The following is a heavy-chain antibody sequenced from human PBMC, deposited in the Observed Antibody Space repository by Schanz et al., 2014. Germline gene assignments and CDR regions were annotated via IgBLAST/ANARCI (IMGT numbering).Heavy chain of an antibody. CDR1: GFSFGSYA. Sequence: EVQLVESGGGLVQRGGSLRLSCAASGFSFGSYAMSWVRQAPGRGLEWVSTVYMSAASTRYADSVKGRFIISRDSSKNTLFLQMNSLRPEDTALYFCARDEGRDGYNLAFDVWGQGTLVTVSS. V-gene: IGHV3-23*04. CDR2: VYMSAAST. J-gene: IGHJ3*01. D-gene: IGHD5-12*01. CDR3: ARDEGRDGYNLAFDV.